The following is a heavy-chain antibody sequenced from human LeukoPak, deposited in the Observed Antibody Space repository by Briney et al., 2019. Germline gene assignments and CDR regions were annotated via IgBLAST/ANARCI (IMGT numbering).Heavy chain of an antibody. CDR1: GFTFSSYA. CDR3: AGVRLWLLHYCDF. Sequence: GGSLRLSCAPSGFTFSSYAMHWVRQAPGKGPEGVAVISYDGSNKDYADSVRGRFPISRENSKDPVYLQMNSLRAQDKAVYCGAGVRLWLLHYCDFWGQGTVVSVSS. D-gene: IGHD3-22*01. J-gene: IGHJ4*02. CDR2: ISYDGSNK. V-gene: IGHV3-30-3*01.